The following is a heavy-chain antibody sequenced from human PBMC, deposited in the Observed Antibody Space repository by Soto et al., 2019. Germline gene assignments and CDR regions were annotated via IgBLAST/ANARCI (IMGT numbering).Heavy chain of an antibody. CDR1: GYSFTDYH. Sequence: ASVKVSCKASGYSFTDYHIHWVRQAPGQGLEWLGRINPKSGGTSTAQKFQGWVTMTTDTSISTAYMELSSLRSEDTAVYYCATAVGWYDSSGLDYWGQGTQVTVSS. J-gene: IGHJ4*02. CDR3: ATAVGWYDSSGLDY. CDR2: INPKSGGT. D-gene: IGHD3-22*01. V-gene: IGHV1-2*04.